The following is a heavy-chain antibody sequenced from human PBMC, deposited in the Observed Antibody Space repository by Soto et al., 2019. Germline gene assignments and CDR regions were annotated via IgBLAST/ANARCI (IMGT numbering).Heavy chain of an antibody. CDR2: IYHSGST. J-gene: IGHJ4*02. CDR1: GGSISSSNW. V-gene: IGHV4-4*02. D-gene: IGHD1-26*01. Sequence: QVQLQESGPGLVKPSGTLSLTCAVSGGSISSSNWWSWVRQSPGKGLEWIGEIYHSGSTNYNPSLKSRVTRSADKSKNQFSLKLSSVTAADTAVYYCARTYSGSYRGFDYWGQGTLVTVSS. CDR3: ARTYSGSYRGFDY.